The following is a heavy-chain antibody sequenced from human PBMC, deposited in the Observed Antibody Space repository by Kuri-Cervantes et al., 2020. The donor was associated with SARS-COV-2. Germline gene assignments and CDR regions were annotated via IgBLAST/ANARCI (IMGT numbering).Heavy chain of an antibody. J-gene: IGHJ5*02. CDR3: ARVWPTINWFDP. Sequence: ASVKLSCKASGYTFTGYYMHWVRQAPGQGLEWMGWINPNSGGTNYAQKFQGWVTMTRDTSISTAYIELSRLRPDDTAVYYCARVWPTINWFDPWGQGTLVTVSS. CDR2: INPNSGGT. D-gene: IGHD1-1*01. V-gene: IGHV1-2*04. CDR1: GYTFTGYY.